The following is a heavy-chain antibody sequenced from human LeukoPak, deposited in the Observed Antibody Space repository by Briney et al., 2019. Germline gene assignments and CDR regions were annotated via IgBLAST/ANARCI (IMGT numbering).Heavy chain of an antibody. CDR3: ARSNYYYDSSGYYPDAFDI. CDR1: GFTFSSHW. Sequence: PGGSLRLSCAASGFTFSSHWMTWVRQAPGKGLEWVADIRQGGNEKNYVDSVKGRFTISRDNAKNSLYLQMNSLRAEDTAVYYCARSNYYYDSSGYYPDAFDIWGQGTMVTVSS. V-gene: IGHV3-7*01. J-gene: IGHJ3*02. D-gene: IGHD3-22*01. CDR2: IRQGGNEK.